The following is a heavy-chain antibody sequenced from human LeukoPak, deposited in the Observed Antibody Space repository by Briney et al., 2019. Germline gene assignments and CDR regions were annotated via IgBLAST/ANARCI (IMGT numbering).Heavy chain of an antibody. CDR2: ISSSSSYI. CDR3: ASGEGYSYGGDYFDY. CDR1: GFTFSSYS. V-gene: IGHV3-21*01. D-gene: IGHD5-18*01. J-gene: IGHJ4*02. Sequence: GGSLRLSCAASGFTFSSYSMNWVRQAPGKGLEWVSSISSSSSYIYYADSVKGRFTISRDNAKNSLYLQMNSLRAEDTAVYYCASGEGYSYGGDYFDYWGQGTLVTASS.